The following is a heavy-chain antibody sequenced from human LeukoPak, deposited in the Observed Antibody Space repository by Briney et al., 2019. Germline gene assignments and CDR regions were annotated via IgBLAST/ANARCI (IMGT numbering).Heavy chain of an antibody. CDR1: DGSISSSNYY. Sequence: SETLSLTCTVSDGSISSSNYYWAWIRQPPGKGLEWIGEINHSGSTNYNPSLKSRVTISVDTSKNQFSLKLSSVTAADTAVYYCARHVLVAGTGDYYYYYMDVWGKGTTVTISS. CDR3: ARHVLVAGTGDYYYYYMDV. CDR2: INHSGST. D-gene: IGHD6-19*01. V-gene: IGHV4-39*01. J-gene: IGHJ6*03.